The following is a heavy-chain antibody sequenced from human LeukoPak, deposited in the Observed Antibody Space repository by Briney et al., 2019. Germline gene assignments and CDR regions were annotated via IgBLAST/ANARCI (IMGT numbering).Heavy chain of an antibody. CDR1: GGTFSSYA. Sequence: GASVKVSCKASGGTFSSYAISWVRQAPGQGLEWMGGIIPIFGTANYAQKFQGRVTITTDESTSTAYMELRSLRSDDTAVYYCARDDMVRGVYSDWGQGTLVTVSS. D-gene: IGHD3-10*01. J-gene: IGHJ4*02. V-gene: IGHV1-69*05. CDR2: IIPIFGTA. CDR3: ARDDMVRGVYSD.